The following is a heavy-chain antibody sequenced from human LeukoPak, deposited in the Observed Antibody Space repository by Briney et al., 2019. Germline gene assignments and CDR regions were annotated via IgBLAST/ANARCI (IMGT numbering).Heavy chain of an antibody. CDR2: INHSGST. D-gene: IGHD6-19*01. CDR1: GDSISSGSYY. Sequence: SQTLSLTCTVSGDSISSGSYYWSWIRQPAGKGLEWIGEINHSGSTNYNPSLKSRVTISADTSKNQFSLKLSSVTAADTAVYYCARRIAVAGLDYWGQGTLVTVSS. J-gene: IGHJ4*02. CDR3: ARRIAVAGLDY. V-gene: IGHV4-61*09.